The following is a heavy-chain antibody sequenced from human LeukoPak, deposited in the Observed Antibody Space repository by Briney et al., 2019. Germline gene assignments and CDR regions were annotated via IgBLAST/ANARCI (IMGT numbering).Heavy chain of an antibody. CDR2: IYYTGST. CDR1: GGSISSYY. Sequence: PSETLSLTCTVSGGSISSYYWSWIRQPPGKGLEWIGHIYYTGSTNYNPSLKSRVTVSVEMSKNQFSLNLNSVTAADAAVYYCARGTSSWSWKFDYWGQGTLVTVSS. J-gene: IGHJ4*02. CDR3: ARGTSSWSWKFDY. V-gene: IGHV4-59*01. D-gene: IGHD6-13*01.